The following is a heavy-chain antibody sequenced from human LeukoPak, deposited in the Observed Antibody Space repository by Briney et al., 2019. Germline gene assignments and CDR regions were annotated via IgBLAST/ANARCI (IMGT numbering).Heavy chain of an antibody. CDR3: ARERYYYDSSGPPEGAFDI. CDR2: IYYSGST. D-gene: IGHD3-22*01. J-gene: IGHJ3*02. Sequence: LRLSCAASGFTFTSYSMNWIRQHPGKGLEWIGYIYYSGSTYYNPSLKSRVTISVDTSKNQFSLKLSSVTAADTAVYYCARERYYYDSSGPPEGAFDIWGQGTMVTVSS. CDR1: GFTFTSYS. V-gene: IGHV4-31*02.